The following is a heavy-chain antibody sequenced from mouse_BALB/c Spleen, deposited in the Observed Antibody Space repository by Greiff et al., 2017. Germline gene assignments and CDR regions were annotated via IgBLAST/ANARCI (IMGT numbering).Heavy chain of an antibody. CDR1: GYTFTSYY. CDR3: TRSALYDVYYVGNLAY. J-gene: IGHJ3*01. D-gene: IGHD2-3*01. Sequence: QVQLQQPGAELVKPGASVKLSCKASGYTFTSYYMYWVKQRPGQGLEWIGGINPSNGGTNFNEKFKSKATLTVDKSSSTAYMQLSSLTSEDSAVYYCTRSALYDVYYVGNLAYWGQGTLVTVSA. CDR2: INPSNGGT. V-gene: IGHV1S81*02.